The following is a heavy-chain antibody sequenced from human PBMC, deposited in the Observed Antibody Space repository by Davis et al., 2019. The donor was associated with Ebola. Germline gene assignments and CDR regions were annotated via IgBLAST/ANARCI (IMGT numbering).Heavy chain of an antibody. Sequence: MPGGSLRLSCNVSGGSISTYYWSWIRQSPGKGLEWIGYILYSGSTNYNPSLKSRLTISVDTSKNQFSLKLSSVTAADTAVYYCARGHTLTAVSNWFDPWGQGTLVTVSS. J-gene: IGHJ5*02. CDR1: GGSISTYY. CDR3: ARGHTLTAVSNWFDP. V-gene: IGHV4-59*01. D-gene: IGHD2-2*01. CDR2: ILYSGST.